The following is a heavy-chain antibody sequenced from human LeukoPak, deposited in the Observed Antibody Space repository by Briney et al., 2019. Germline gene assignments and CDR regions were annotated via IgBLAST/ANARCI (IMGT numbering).Heavy chain of an antibody. CDR2: INTDGSST. D-gene: IGHD3-22*01. CDR1: GFTFSGYR. J-gene: IGHJ4*02. CDR3: ARQSYYYDSSGYYHDY. V-gene: IGHV3-74*01. Sequence: PGGSLRLSCAASGFTFSGYRMHWVRQVPGKGLLWVSRINTDGSSTTYADSVKGRFTISRDNTKNTLYLQVNSLRAEDTAVYYCARQSYYYDSSGYYHDYWGQGTLVTVSS.